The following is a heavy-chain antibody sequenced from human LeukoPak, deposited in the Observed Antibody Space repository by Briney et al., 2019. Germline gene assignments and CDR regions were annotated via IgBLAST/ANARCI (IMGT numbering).Heavy chain of an antibody. CDR3: ARVAGSGSYYSDY. CDR1: GGTFSSYA. Sequence: SVKVSCKASGGTFSSYASSWVRQAPGQGLEWMGGIIPIFGTANYAQKFQGRVTITADKSTSTAYMELSSLRSEDTAVYYCARVAGSGSYYSDYWGQGTLVTVSS. J-gene: IGHJ4*02. D-gene: IGHD3-10*01. CDR2: IIPIFGTA. V-gene: IGHV1-69*06.